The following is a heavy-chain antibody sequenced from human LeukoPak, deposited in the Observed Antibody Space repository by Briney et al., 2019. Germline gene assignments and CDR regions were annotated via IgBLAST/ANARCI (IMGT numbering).Heavy chain of an antibody. J-gene: IGHJ4*02. V-gene: IGHV3-7*01. CDR2: IKSDGREE. Sequence: TGESLRVSCATSGFIFSSYWMCWVRQAPGKGLEWVANIKSDGREEYYGDSVKGRFTISRDNAKNSLYLQMNSLRVEDTAVYYCARGDLWLGHWGQGSLVTVSS. CDR3: ARGDLWLGH. D-gene: IGHD3-10*01. CDR1: GFIFSSYW.